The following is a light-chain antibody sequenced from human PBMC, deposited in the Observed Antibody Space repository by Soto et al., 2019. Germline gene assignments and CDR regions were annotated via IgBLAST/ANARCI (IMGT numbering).Light chain of an antibody. CDR2: DVS. V-gene: IGLV2-14*01. CDR1: SSDVGGYNY. Sequence: QSALTQPASVSGSPGQSITISCTGTSSDVGGYNYVSWYQQHPVKAPKLMSYDVSNRPSGVSNRFSGSKSGNTASLTISGLQAEDEADYYCISYTSSSTVVFGGGTKVTVL. J-gene: IGLJ2*01. CDR3: ISYTSSSTVV.